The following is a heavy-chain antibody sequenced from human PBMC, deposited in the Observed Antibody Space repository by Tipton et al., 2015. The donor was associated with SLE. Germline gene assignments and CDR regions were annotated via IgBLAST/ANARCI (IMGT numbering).Heavy chain of an antibody. D-gene: IGHD5-24*01. CDR3: ASTVASIGTSGGMDV. V-gene: IGHV4-59*11. Sequence: TLSLTCPVSGVSMTNHYRSWVRQPPGKGLEWIGNMDHSGSSNYNPSLMSRVTISVDTSKNQFSLRLKSVTSEDTAVYYCASTVASIGTSGGMDVWGKGTAVSVSS. J-gene: IGHJ6*04. CDR2: MDHSGSS. CDR1: GVSMTNHY.